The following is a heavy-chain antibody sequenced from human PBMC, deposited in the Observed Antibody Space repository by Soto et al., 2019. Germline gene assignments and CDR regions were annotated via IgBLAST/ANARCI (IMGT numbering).Heavy chain of an antibody. Sequence: PGGSLRLSCAASGFTFSSYGMHWVRQAPGKGLEWVAVISYDGSNKYYADSVKGRFTISRDNSKNTLYLQMNSLRAEDTVVYYCAKDHRWELRYYYGMDVWGQGTTVTVSS. CDR3: AKDHRWELRYYYGMDV. V-gene: IGHV3-30*18. CDR2: ISYDGSNK. D-gene: IGHD1-26*01. CDR1: GFTFSSYG. J-gene: IGHJ6*02.